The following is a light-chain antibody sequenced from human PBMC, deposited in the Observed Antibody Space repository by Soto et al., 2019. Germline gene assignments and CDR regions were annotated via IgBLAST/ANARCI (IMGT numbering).Light chain of an antibody. J-gene: IGKJ4*01. CDR3: QQLNSYLL. Sequence: DIQLTQSPSFLSASVGDRVTITCRASQGISSYLAWYQQKPGKAPKLLIYAASTLQSGVPSRFSGSESATEFTLTISSLQPEDFATYYCQQLNSYLLFGGGTKVEIK. V-gene: IGKV1-9*01. CDR1: QGISSY. CDR2: AAS.